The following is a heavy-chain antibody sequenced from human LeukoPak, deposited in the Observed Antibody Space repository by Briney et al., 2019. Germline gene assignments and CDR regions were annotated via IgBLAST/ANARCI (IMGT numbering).Heavy chain of an antibody. Sequence: PGGSLRLSCAASGFTVSSNYMSWVRQAPGKGLEWVSVIYSGGSTYYADSVKGRFTISRDNSKNTLYLQMNSLRAEDTAVYYCAREGEYYDILTGYKDHFIWGQGTMVTVSS. CDR2: IYSGGST. V-gene: IGHV3-66*01. D-gene: IGHD3-9*01. CDR3: AREGEYYDILTGYKDHFI. J-gene: IGHJ3*02. CDR1: GFTVSSNY.